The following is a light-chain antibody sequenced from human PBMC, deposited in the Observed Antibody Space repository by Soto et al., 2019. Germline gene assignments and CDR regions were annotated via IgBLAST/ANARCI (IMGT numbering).Light chain of an antibody. CDR2: GAS. CDR1: QSLSSSY. Sequence: VVTASPRILSFSPTVRAGLSCRAHQSLSSSYLAWCQQTPGQAPRLLIYGASSRATGIPDRFSGSGSGTDFTLTIYRLAPEDFALYYCPQYNSRPLTFGGGTKLDI. CDR3: PQYNSRPLT. J-gene: IGKJ4*01. V-gene: IGKV3-20*01.